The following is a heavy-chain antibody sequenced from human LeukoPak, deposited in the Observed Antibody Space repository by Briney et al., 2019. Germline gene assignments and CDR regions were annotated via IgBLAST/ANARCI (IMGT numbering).Heavy chain of an antibody. CDR2: ISSSGGST. CDR3: VKDLLIVVAEDGFDI. CDR1: GFTFSSYA. J-gene: IGHJ3*02. Sequence: GGSLRLSCSASGFTFSSYAMHWVRQAPGKGLEYVSTISSSGGSTSYADSVKGRFAISRDNYKNTLYLQTSRLRDVDTAMYYCVKDLLIVVAEDGFDIWGQGTMVTVSS. V-gene: IGHV3-64D*09. D-gene: IGHD3-22*01.